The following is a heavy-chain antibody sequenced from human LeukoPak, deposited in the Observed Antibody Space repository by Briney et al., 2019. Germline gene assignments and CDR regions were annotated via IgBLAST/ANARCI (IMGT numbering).Heavy chain of an antibody. J-gene: IGHJ4*02. CDR1: GGSISSSSYY. CDR2: IYYSGST. V-gene: IGHV4-39*01. D-gene: IGHD3/OR15-3a*01. CDR3: ARQTGSGLFILP. Sequence: SETLSLTCTVSGGSISSSSYYWGWIRQPPGKGLEWIGNIYYSGSTYYNPSLKSRVTISVDTSKNRFSLKLTSVTAADTAVYYCARQTGSGLFILPGGQGTLVTVSS.